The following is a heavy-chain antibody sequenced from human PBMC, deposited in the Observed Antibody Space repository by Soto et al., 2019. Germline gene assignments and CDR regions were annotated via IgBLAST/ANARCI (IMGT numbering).Heavy chain of an antibody. CDR1: GYTFTSYG. CDR3: AREGFYAGLGGYSDGYSPPRYYGMDV. CDR2: ISAYNDHT. D-gene: IGHD5-18*01. J-gene: IGHJ6*02. Sequence: QVHLVQSGGEVKKPGASLKVSCKASGYTFTSYGVSWVRQAPGQGLEWMGWISAYNDHTNYAQNFQGRVTMTTDTSTSTAYMELRSLRCDDTAVYYCAREGFYAGLGGYSDGYSPPRYYGMDVWGRGTRVTVSS. V-gene: IGHV1-18*01.